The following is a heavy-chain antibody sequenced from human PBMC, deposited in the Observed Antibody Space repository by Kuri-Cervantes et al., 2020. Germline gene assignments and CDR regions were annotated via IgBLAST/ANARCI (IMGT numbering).Heavy chain of an antibody. CDR3: ARGGRIAAAGTRYYGMDV. J-gene: IGHJ6*02. CDR2: INNSGSII. CDR1: GFTFSDYY. Sequence: GESLKISCAASGFTFSDYYMSWIRQAPGKGLEWVSEINNSGSIIYYTDSVKGRFTISRDNAKNSLYLQMNSLRAEDTAVYYCARGGRIAAAGTRYYGMDVWGQGTTVTVSS. V-gene: IGHV3-11*01. D-gene: IGHD6-13*01.